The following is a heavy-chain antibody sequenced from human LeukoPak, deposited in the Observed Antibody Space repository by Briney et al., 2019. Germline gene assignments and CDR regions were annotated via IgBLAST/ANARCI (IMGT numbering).Heavy chain of an antibody. V-gene: IGHV1-69*13. J-gene: IGHJ4*02. CDR3: ALAAYYDSSGFKYYFDY. D-gene: IGHD3-22*01. Sequence: ASVKVSCKASGGTFSSYAISWVRQAPGQGIEWMGGIIPIFGTANYAQKFQGRVTITADESTSTAYMELSSLRSEDTAVYYCALAAYYDSSGFKYYFDYWGQGTLVTVSS. CDR1: GGTFSSYA. CDR2: IIPIFGTA.